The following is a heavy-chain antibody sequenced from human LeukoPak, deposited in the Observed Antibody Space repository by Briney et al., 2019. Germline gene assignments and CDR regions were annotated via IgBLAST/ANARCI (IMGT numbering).Heavy chain of an antibody. CDR1: GFAFSGYG. J-gene: IGHJ4*02. V-gene: IGHV3-30*18. Sequence: GRSLRLSCAASGFAFSGYGMHWVRQAPGKGLEWVAVISYDGSNKYYADSVKGRFTISRDNSKNTLYLQMNSLRAEDTAVYYCAKEGEYCSGGSCRRGYYFDYWGQGTLVTVSS. D-gene: IGHD2-15*01. CDR3: AKEGEYCSGGSCRRGYYFDY. CDR2: ISYDGSNK.